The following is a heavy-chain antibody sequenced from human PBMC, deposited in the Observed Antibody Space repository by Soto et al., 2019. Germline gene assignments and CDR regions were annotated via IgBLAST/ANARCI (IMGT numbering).Heavy chain of an antibody. CDR2: IYYSGSS. CDR1: GGSISGDYY. CDR3: SWGGPRWSGYFDS. J-gene: IGHJ4*02. V-gene: IGHV4-30-4*08. D-gene: IGHD2-15*01. Sequence: SETLSLTCSVSGGSISGDYYWSWIRQSPEKGLEWIGYIYYSGSSYSNPALQSRLSMSLDTSKNQFSLKLRSVTDAQTALNYCSWGGPRWSGYFDSWGQGALVTVSS.